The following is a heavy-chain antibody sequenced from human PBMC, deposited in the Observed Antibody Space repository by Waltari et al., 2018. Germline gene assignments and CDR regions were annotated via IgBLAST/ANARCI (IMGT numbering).Heavy chain of an antibody. Sequence: EVQLVESGGGLVQPGGSLRLSCAASGFTVSSYEMNWVRQAPGKGLEWVSYISSSGSTIYYADSVKGRFTISRDNAKNSLYLQMNSLRAEDTAVYYCARGSIARAFDIWGQGTMVTVSS. J-gene: IGHJ3*02. CDR2: ISSSGSTI. CDR1: GFTVSSYE. V-gene: IGHV3-48*03. CDR3: ARGSIARAFDI. D-gene: IGHD2-15*01.